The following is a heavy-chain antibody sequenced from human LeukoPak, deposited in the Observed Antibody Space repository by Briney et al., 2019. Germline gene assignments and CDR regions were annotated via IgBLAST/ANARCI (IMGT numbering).Heavy chain of an antibody. J-gene: IGHJ4*02. Sequence: SETLSLTCAVYGGSFSGYYWSWIRHPPRKGLECIGEVNHSGSTNYNPYLKSRVSISVDTTKNQFYLKLSSVTAADTAVYYCERKEDCSSTSCSCYFDYWGQGTLVTVSS. CDR2: VNHSGST. D-gene: IGHD2-2*01. V-gene: IGHV4-34*01. CDR1: GGSFSGYY. CDR3: ERKEDCSSTSCSCYFDY.